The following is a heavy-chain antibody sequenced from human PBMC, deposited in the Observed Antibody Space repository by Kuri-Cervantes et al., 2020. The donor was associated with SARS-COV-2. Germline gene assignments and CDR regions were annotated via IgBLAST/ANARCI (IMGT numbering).Heavy chain of an antibody. Sequence: SVKVSCKSSGYSFTNYGINWVRQATGQGLEWMGGIIPIFGTANYAQKFQGRVTITTDESTSTAYMELSSLRSEDTAVYYCARERASGWAGDFDYWGQGTLVTVSS. CDR1: GYSFTNYG. CDR3: ARERASGWAGDFDY. D-gene: IGHD1-26*01. V-gene: IGHV1-69*05. J-gene: IGHJ4*02. CDR2: IIPIFGTA.